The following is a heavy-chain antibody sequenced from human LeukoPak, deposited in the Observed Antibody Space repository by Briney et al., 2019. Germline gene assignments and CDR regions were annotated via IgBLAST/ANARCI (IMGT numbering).Heavy chain of an antibody. CDR2: IYYSGST. CDR3: ARRRSSLSGYYYMDV. Sequence: SSETLSLTCTVSGGSISSYYWSWIRQPPGNGLEWIGYIYYSGSTNYNPSLKSRVTISVDTSKNQFSLKLSSVTAADTAVYYCARRRSSLSGYYYMDVWGKGTTVTVSS. D-gene: IGHD6-6*01. CDR1: GGSISSYY. J-gene: IGHJ6*03. V-gene: IGHV4-59*08.